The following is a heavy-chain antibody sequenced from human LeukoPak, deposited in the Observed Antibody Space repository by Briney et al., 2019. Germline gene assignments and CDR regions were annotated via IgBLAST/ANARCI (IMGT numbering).Heavy chain of an antibody. Sequence: NPSETLSLTCTVSGGSISSYYWSWIRQPPGKGLEWIGYIYYSGSTNYNPSLKSRVTISVDTSKNQFSLKLNSVTAADTAVYYCARDANYGSGSYDLWGQGTLVTVSS. CDR1: GGSISSYY. D-gene: IGHD3-10*01. J-gene: IGHJ5*02. CDR2: IYYSGST. V-gene: IGHV4-59*01. CDR3: ARDANYGSGSYDL.